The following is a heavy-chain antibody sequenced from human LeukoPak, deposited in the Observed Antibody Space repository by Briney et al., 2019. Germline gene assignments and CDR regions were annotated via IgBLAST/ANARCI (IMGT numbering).Heavy chain of an antibody. Sequence: ASVKVSCKASGYTFTGYYMHWVRQAPGQGLEWMGWISAYNGNTNYAQKLQGRVTMTTDTSTSTAYMELRSLRSDDTAVYYCARDGQDIVVVVAATSFDYWGQGTLVTVSS. CDR3: ARDGQDIVVVVAATSFDY. CDR1: GYTFTGYY. J-gene: IGHJ4*02. D-gene: IGHD2-15*01. V-gene: IGHV1-18*04. CDR2: ISAYNGNT.